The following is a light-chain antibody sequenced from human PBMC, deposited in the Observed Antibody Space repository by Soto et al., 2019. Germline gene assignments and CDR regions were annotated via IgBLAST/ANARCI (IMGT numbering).Light chain of an antibody. Sequence: QSVLAQPASVSGSRGQSITISCTGTSSDVGRYNYVSWIQQHPGKVPKLIIYDVSNWPSGVSDSFSGSKSGNTASLTISGLHPEDEADYYCSSFTSSSTFVFGTGTKVTVL. CDR2: DVS. CDR3: SSFTSSSTFV. CDR1: SSDVGRYNY. J-gene: IGLJ1*01. V-gene: IGLV2-14*03.